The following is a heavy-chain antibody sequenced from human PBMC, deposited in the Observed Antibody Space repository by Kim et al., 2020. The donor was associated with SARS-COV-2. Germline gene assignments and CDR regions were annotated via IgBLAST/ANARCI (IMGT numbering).Heavy chain of an antibody. CDR1: GGSISSYY. Sequence: SETLSLTCTVSGGSISSYYWSWIRQPPGKGLEWIGYIYYSGSTNYNPSLKSRVTISVDTSKNQFSLKLSSVTAADTAVYYCARDRGISPWFDPWGQGTLVTVSS. CDR3: ARDRGISPWFDP. V-gene: IGHV4-59*13. J-gene: IGHJ5*02. CDR2: IYYSGST. D-gene: IGHD3-10*01.